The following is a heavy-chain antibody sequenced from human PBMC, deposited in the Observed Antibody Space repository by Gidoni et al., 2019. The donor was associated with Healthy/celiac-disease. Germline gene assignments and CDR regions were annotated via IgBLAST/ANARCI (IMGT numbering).Heavy chain of an antibody. V-gene: IGHV3-30*18. J-gene: IGHJ4*02. CDR1: GFTFSSYG. D-gene: IGHD3-3*01. Sequence: QVPLVESGGGVVQPGRSLRLSCAASGFTFSSYGMHWVRQAPGKGLEWVAVISYDGSNKYYADSVKGRFTISRDNSKNTLYLQMNSLRAEDTAVYYCAKDAWSGGMCINYWGQGTLVTVSS. CDR2: ISYDGSNK. CDR3: AKDAWSGGMCINY.